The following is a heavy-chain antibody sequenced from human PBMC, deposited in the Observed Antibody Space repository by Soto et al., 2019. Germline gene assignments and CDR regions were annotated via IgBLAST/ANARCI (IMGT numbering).Heavy chain of an antibody. Sequence: QVQVVKPGAEVKKPGASVKVSCRASGATFTSYGFTWVRQAPGQGLEWMGWISVYSGNTNYAQNVQGRVTMTTDTSTSTAYMELRSLRSDDTAVYYCARDRSPYYYDSSGYPYYWGQGTLVTVSS. CDR3: ARDRSPYYYDSSGYPYY. J-gene: IGHJ4*02. CDR2: ISVYSGNT. CDR1: GATFTSYG. D-gene: IGHD3-22*01. V-gene: IGHV1-18*01.